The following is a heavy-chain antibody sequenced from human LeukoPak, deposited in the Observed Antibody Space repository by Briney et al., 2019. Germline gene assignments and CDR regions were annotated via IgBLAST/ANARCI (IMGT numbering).Heavy chain of an antibody. J-gene: IGHJ4*02. CDR1: VYTFTSNW. D-gene: IGHD3-22*01. Sequence: GESLQISCKGSVYTFTSNWIGWVRQMPGKGVEWMGIILPPDSDTRYSPSFQGQVTISVDKSINTAYLQWSSLKASDTAMYYCARRPYYYDSSGYYYFDYWGQGTLVTVSS. CDR3: ARRPYYYDSSGYYYFDY. V-gene: IGHV5-51*01. CDR2: ILPPDSDT.